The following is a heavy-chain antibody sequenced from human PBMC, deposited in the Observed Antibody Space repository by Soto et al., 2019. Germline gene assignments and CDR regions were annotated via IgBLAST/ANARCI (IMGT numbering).Heavy chain of an antibody. CDR2: ISGSGGNR. CDR1: GFTFSSYA. V-gene: IGHV3-23*01. J-gene: IGHJ4*02. D-gene: IGHD3-22*01. CDR3: AKDLLRDSSGYYYGYYFDY. Sequence: PGGSLRLSCAASGFTFSSYAMNWVRQAPGKGLEWVSVISGSGGNRYYADSVKGRFTISRDNSKNTLYLQMNSLRAEDTAVYYCAKDLLRDSSGYYYGYYFDYWGQGTLVTVSS.